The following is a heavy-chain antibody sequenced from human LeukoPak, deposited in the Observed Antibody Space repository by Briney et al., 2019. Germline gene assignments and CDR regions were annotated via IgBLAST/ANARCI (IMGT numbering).Heavy chain of an antibody. CDR2: VYYSGST. CDR1: GGSFSGYY. Sequence: SETLSLTCAVYGGSFSGYYWSWIRQPPGKGLEWIGSVYYSGSTYYNPALKSRVTISVDTSKNQFSLNLSSVTAADTAMYYCTRPAPGGSNHYYGLDVWGQGTTVTVSS. V-gene: IGHV4-34*01. J-gene: IGHJ6*02. D-gene: IGHD1-26*01. CDR3: TRPAPGGSNHYYGLDV.